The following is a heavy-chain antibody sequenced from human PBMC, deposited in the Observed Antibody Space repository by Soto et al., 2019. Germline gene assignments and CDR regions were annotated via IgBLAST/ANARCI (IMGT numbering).Heavy chain of an antibody. V-gene: IGHV3-30*18. D-gene: IGHD3-3*01. Sequence: GGSLRLSCAASTFSFSSYGMHWVRQAPGKGLEWAAFISYDGRSKYYADSVEGRFTISRDNSKNTLYLQVNSLRAEDTAVYYCAKTYYDFWSDYRSSTMGGWGRGTTLTVSS. CDR3: AKTYYDFWSDYRSSTMGG. J-gene: IGHJ6*02. CDR1: TFSFSSYG. CDR2: ISYDGRSK.